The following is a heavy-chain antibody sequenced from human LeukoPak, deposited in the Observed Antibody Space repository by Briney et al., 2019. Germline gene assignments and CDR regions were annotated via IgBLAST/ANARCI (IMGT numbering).Heavy chain of an antibody. CDR3: ARDRESGYSSSWYGRTFDP. V-gene: IGHV1-69*05. CDR1: GGTFSSYA. Sequence: GASVKVSCKASGGTFSSYAISWVRQAPGQGLEWMGRIIPIFGTANYAQKFQGRVTITTDESTSTAYMELSSLRSEDTAVYYCARDRESGYSSSWYGRTFDPWGQGTLVTVSS. D-gene: IGHD6-13*01. CDR2: IIPIFGTA. J-gene: IGHJ5*02.